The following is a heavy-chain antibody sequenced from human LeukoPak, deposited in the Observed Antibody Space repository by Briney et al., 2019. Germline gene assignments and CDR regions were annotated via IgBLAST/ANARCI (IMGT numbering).Heavy chain of an antibody. CDR2: ISYDGSNK. Sequence: PGGSLRLPCAASGFTFSSYAMHWVRQAPGKGLEWVAVISYDGSNKYYADSVKGRFTISRDNSKNTLYLQMNSLRAEDTAVYYCARDRDYGDFSFDYWGQGTLVTVSS. CDR1: GFTFSSYA. D-gene: IGHD4-17*01. CDR3: ARDRDYGDFSFDY. V-gene: IGHV3-30-3*01. J-gene: IGHJ4*02.